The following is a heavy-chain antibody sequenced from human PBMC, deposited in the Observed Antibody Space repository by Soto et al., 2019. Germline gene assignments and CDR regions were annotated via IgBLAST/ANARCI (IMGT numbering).Heavy chain of an antibody. CDR2: INPNSGGT. Sequence: GASVKVSCKASGYTFTGYYMHWVRQAPGQGLEWMGWINPNSGGTNYAQKFQGWVTMTRDTSISTAYMELSRLRSDDTAVYYCARGIIDDSSGLVDYWGQGTLVTVSS. D-gene: IGHD3-22*01. J-gene: IGHJ4*02. V-gene: IGHV1-2*04. CDR3: ARGIIDDSSGLVDY. CDR1: GYTFTGYY.